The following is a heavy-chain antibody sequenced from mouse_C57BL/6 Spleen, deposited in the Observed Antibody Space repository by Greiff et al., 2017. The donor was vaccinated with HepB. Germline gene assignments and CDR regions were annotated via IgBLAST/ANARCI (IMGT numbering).Heavy chain of an antibody. J-gene: IGHJ3*01. CDR1: GYTFTSYD. D-gene: IGHD1-1*01. CDR3: ARSAYYGSGRFAY. V-gene: IGHV1-85*01. Sequence: VQLQQSGPELVKPGASVKLSCKASGYTFTSYDINWVKQRPGQGLEWIGWIYPRDGSTKYNEKLKGKATLTVDTSSSTAYMELHSLTYEDSAVYFCARSAYYGSGRFAYWGQGTLVTVSA. CDR2: IYPRDGST.